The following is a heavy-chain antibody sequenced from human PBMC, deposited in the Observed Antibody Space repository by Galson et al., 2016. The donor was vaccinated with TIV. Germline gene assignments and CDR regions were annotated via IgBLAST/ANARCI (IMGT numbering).Heavy chain of an antibody. Sequence: SLRLSCATSGFAVSSIYGSWVRQAPGKGLEWVSIIYPSGDTYYPEPMKARFTISRDNSKNTLYLQMSNLRPEDTAVYFCAPATVPNLGDYWGQGVLVTVSS. J-gene: IGHJ4*02. D-gene: IGHD4-17*01. CDR1: GFAVSSIY. CDR2: IYPSGDT. CDR3: APATVPNLGDY. V-gene: IGHV3-53*05.